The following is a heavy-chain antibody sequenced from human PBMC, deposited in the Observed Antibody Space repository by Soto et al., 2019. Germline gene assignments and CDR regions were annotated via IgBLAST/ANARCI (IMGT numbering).Heavy chain of an antibody. D-gene: IGHD5-12*01. Sequence: GGSLRLSCAASGFTFSDYYMSWIRQAPAKGLEWVSYISSSGSTISYADSVKGRFTISRDNAKNSLYLQMNSLTAEDTAVYYCARDRRDGYNRLDYWGQGTLVTVSS. J-gene: IGHJ4*02. CDR1: GFTFSDYY. CDR3: ARDRRDGYNRLDY. CDR2: ISSSGSTI. V-gene: IGHV3-11*01.